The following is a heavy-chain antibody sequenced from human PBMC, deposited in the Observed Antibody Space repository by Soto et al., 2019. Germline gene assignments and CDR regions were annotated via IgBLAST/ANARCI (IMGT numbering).Heavy chain of an antibody. CDR3: AKNSGAETYYYYYMDV. D-gene: IGHD3-10*01. V-gene: IGHV3-30*18. J-gene: IGHJ6*03. Sequence: GGSLRLSCAASGFTFSSYGMHWVRQAPGKGLEWVAVISYDGSNKYYADSVKGRFTISRDNSKNTLYLQMNSLRAEDTAVYYCAKNSGAETYYYYYMDVWGKGTTVTVSS. CDR2: ISYDGSNK. CDR1: GFTFSSYG.